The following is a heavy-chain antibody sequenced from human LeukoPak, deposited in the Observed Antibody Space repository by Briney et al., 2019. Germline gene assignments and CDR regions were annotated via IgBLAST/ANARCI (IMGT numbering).Heavy chain of an antibody. CDR1: GFTFSSYS. CDR3: AREFFTMIVGGGAFDI. CDR2: ISSSSSYI. D-gene: IGHD3-22*01. Sequence: GGSLRLSCAASGFTFSSYSMNWVRQAPGKGLEWVSSISSSSSYIYYADSVKGRFTISRDNAKNSLYLQMNSLRAEDTAVYYCAREFFTMIVGGGAFDIWGQGTMVTVSS. J-gene: IGHJ3*02. V-gene: IGHV3-21*01.